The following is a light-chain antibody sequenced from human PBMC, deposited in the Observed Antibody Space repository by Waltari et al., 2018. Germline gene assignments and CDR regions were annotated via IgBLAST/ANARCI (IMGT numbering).Light chain of an antibody. V-gene: IGLV3-19*01. Sequence: SSELTQDPAVSVALGQTVSTTCQGDSLRRYYDSWYQQKPRQAPLLVIYGKNSRPSGIPDRFSGSSSGNTAALTITGAQAEDEADYYCNSRDSNNNRVFFGGGTKLTVL. J-gene: IGLJ2*01. CDR1: SLRRYY. CDR2: GKN. CDR3: NSRDSNNNRVF.